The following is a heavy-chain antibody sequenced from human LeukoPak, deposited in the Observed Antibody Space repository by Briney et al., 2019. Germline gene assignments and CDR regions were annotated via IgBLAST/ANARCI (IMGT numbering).Heavy chain of an antibody. V-gene: IGHV3-21*01. Sequence: GGSLRLSCAASGFTFSSYSMNWVRQAPGKGLEWVSSISSSSSYIYYADSVKGRFTISRDNAKNSLYLQMNSLRAEDTAVYYCARLPLPNGGVGYWGQGTLVTVSS. CDR3: ARLPLPNGGVGY. D-gene: IGHD4-23*01. J-gene: IGHJ4*02. CDR1: GFTFSSYS. CDR2: ISSSSSYI.